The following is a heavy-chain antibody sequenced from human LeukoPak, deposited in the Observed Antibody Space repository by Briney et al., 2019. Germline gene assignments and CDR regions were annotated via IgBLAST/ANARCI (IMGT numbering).Heavy chain of an antibody. CDR3: ARSDSSSWYLDYYYYGMDV. CDR2: ISYDGSNK. J-gene: IGHJ6*02. D-gene: IGHD6-13*01. V-gene: IGHV3-30*03. CDR1: GFTFSSYG. Sequence: GGSLRLSCAASGFTFSSYGMHWVRQAPGKGLEWVAVISYDGSNKYYADSVKGRFTISRDNSKNTLYLQMNSLGAEDTAVYYCARSDSSSWYLDYYYYGMDVWGQGTTVTVSS.